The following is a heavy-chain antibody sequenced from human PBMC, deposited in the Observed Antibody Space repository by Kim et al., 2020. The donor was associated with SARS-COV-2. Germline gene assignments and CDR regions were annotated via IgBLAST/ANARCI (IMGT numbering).Heavy chain of an antibody. CDR3: ARKIISWFSPFDD. V-gene: IGHV4-34*01. J-gene: IGHJ4*02. Sequence: YNPSLKSRVTISLDTSKKQFSLNLSSMTAADTAVYYCARKIISWFSPFDDWGRGTLVTVSS. D-gene: IGHD6-13*01.